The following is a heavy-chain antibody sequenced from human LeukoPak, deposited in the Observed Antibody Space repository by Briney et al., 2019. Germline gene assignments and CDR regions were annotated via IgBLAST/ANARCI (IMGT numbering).Heavy chain of an antibody. D-gene: IGHD5-12*01. CDR1: GGTFSSYA. V-gene: IGHV1-69*04. CDR3: ARGGTSGYDLGYYYYVMDA. Sequence: SVKVSCKASGGTFSSYAISWVRQAPGQGLEWMGRIIPILGTVDYAQKLQGRVTITADKSTSTAYMELNSLRSEDTAVYYCARGGTSGYDLGYYYYVMDAWGQGTTVTVSS. J-gene: IGHJ6*02. CDR2: IIPILGTV.